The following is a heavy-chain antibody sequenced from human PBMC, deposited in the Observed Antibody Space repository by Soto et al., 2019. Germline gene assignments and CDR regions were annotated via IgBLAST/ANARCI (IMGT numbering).Heavy chain of an antibody. CDR1: GDSVSSNGAA. D-gene: IGHD4-17*01. V-gene: IGHV6-1*01. CDR2: TYYRSKWYN. CDR3: ARDKHDYFNRGIGFDT. Sequence: PSQTLSLTCVISGDSVSSNGAAWNWIRQSPSRGLEWLGRTYYRSKWYNDYAVSVKSRITINPDTSKSQFSLQLNSVTPEDSVVYYCARDKHDYFNRGIGFDTWGQGILVTVSS. J-gene: IGHJ5*02.